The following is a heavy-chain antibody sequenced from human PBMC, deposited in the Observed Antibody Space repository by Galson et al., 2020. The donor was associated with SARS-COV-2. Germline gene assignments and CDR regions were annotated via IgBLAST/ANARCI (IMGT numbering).Heavy chain of an antibody. J-gene: IGHJ3*02. D-gene: IGHD3-22*01. CDR2: IHPNSGGT. Sequence: ASVTVSCQASGYTFTGYYMHWVRQAPGQGLEWMGWIHPNSGGTNYAQKFQDRVNMTRDTSISTAYMELSRLRSDDTAVYYCARDLGYYYDSSGCPLDAFDIWGQGTMVTVSS. CDR3: ARDLGYYYDSSGCPLDAFDI. V-gene: IGHV1-2*02. CDR1: GYTFTGYY.